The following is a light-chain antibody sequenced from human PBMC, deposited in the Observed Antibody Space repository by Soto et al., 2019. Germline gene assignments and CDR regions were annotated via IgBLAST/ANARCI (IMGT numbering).Light chain of an antibody. J-gene: IGKJ2*01. CDR1: ESISRDY. Sequence: EIVVTKSPGTLSLSPVQRATLSFRSSESISRDYLAWYQQRLGQAPRLLIYGAFSGATGIPDRFRGSGSGTDFTLTISRLEPEDFAIYYCQQYGGVPSTFGHVTKLEIK. CDR2: GAF. CDR3: QQYGGVPST. V-gene: IGKV3-20*01.